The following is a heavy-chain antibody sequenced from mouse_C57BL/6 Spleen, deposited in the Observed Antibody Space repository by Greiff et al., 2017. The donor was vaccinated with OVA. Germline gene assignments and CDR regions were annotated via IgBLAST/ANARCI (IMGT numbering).Heavy chain of an antibody. V-gene: IGHV1-4*01. CDR3: ARERLAYYGWYFDV. D-gene: IGHD1-1*01. Sequence: QVQLQQSGAELARPGASVKMSCKASGYTFTSYTMHWVKQRPGQGLEWIGYINPSSGYTKYNQKFKDKATLTADKSSSTAYMQLSSLTSEDSAVYYCARERLAYYGWYFDVWGTGTTVTVSS. J-gene: IGHJ1*03. CDR2: INPSSGYT. CDR1: GYTFTSYT.